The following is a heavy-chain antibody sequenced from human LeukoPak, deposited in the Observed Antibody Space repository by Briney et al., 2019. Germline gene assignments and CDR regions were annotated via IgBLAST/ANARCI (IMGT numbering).Heavy chain of an antibody. V-gene: IGHV4-31*03. CDR3: ARDARSTRLYHYYYMDV. CDR1: GGSISSGGYY. CDR2: IYYSGST. J-gene: IGHJ6*03. Sequence: PSQTLSLTCTVSGGSISSGGYYWSWIRQHPGKGLEWIGYIYYSGSTNYNPSLKSRVTISVDTSKNQFSLKLSSVTAADTAVYYCARDARSTRLYHYYYMDVWGKGTTVTVSS. D-gene: IGHD2-2*01.